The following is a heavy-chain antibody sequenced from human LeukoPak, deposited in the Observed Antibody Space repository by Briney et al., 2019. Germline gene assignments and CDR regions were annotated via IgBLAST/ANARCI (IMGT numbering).Heavy chain of an antibody. Sequence: VGSLRLSCAAPGFTFISYGMHWVRQAPGKGLEWVSYISSSGSTIYYADSVKGRFTISRDNAKNSLYLQMNSLRAEDTAVYYCARLCASRDGYNWGYFDYWGQGTLVTVSS. CDR3: ARLCASRDGYNWGYFDY. J-gene: IGHJ4*02. D-gene: IGHD5-24*01. V-gene: IGHV3-48*04. CDR2: ISSSGSTI. CDR1: GFTFISYG.